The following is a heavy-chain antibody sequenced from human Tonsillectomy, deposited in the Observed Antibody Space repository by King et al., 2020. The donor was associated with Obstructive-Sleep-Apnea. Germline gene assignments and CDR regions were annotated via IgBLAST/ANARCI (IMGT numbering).Heavy chain of an antibody. CDR1: GGSISSGDYY. J-gene: IGHJ5*02. Sequence: QLQESGPGLVKPSQNLSLTCTVSGGSISSGDYYWSWIRQHPGKGLELIGNIYYSGSTNYKPSLKGRVSISVDTSKNQFSLKLSSVTAADTAVYYCARAPMVRGIIRWFDPWGQGTLVTVSS. CDR2: IYYSGST. V-gene: IGHV4-31*03. D-gene: IGHD3-10*01. CDR3: ARAPMVRGIIRWFDP.